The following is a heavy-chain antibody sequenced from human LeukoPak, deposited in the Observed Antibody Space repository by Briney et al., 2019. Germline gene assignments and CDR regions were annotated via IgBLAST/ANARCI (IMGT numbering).Heavy chain of an antibody. J-gene: IGHJ4*02. V-gene: IGHV3-53*04. Sequence: GGSLRLSCAASGFTFSSYSMNWVRQPPGRGLEWVSVFYPSGTTHYADSVKGRFTVSRHDSKNAFYLQMNSLRIEDTAVYYCATVPRSSCCYTFDSWGQGTLVTVSS. CDR2: FYPSGTT. CDR1: GFTFSSYS. CDR3: ATVPRSSCCYTFDS. D-gene: IGHD2-2*02.